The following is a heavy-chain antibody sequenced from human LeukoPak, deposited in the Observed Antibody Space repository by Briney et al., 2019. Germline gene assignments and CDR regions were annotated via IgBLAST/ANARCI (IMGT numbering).Heavy chain of an antibody. CDR2: IRSKANSYAT. J-gene: IGHJ6*04. Sequence: GGSLRLSCAASGFTFSRYRMQWLRHASGKGLEWVGRIRSKANSYATAYAASVKGRFTISRDDSKNTAYLQMNSLKTEDTAVYYCTPPGMDVWGEGTMVTVSS. CDR1: GFTFSRYR. V-gene: IGHV3-73*01. CDR3: TPPGMDV.